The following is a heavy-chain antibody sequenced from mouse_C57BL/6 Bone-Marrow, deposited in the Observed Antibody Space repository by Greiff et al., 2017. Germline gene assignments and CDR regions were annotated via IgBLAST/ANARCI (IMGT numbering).Heavy chain of an antibody. Sequence: EVQLQQSGGGLVKPGGSLKLSCAASGFTFSDYGMHWVRQAPEKGLEWVAYISSGSSTIYYADTVKGRFTISRDNAKNTLFLQMTSLRSEDTAMYYCARRGGLLYYYAMDYWGQGTSVTVSS. J-gene: IGHJ4*01. V-gene: IGHV5-17*01. CDR3: ARRGGLLYYYAMDY. D-gene: IGHD2-12*01. CDR2: ISSGSSTI. CDR1: GFTFSDYG.